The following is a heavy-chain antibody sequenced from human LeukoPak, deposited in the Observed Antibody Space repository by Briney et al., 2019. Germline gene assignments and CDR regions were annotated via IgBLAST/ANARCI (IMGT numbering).Heavy chain of an antibody. V-gene: IGHV3-21*01. J-gene: IGHJ4*02. CDR3: ATTQRVGATLLFDY. Sequence: GGSLRLSCAAPGFTFNNYWMSWVRQAPGKGLEWVSSISSSSSYIYYADSVKGRFTISRDNAKNSLYLQMNSLRAEDTAVYYCATTQRVGATLLFDYWGQGTLVTVSS. CDR2: ISSSSSYI. D-gene: IGHD1-26*01. CDR1: GFTFNNYW.